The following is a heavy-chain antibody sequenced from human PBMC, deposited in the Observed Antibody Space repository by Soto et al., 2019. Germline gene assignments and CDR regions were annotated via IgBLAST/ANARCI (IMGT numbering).Heavy chain of an antibody. Sequence: QITLKESGPTLVKPTQTLTLTCTFSGFSLTTNGMGVGWIRQPPGKALEWLGIIYWDDDNRYSPSLKSRLTIPKDTSKTQVVLTLTNMDPVDTATYYCTPRRCVRGFTPDLDVWGKGATVTVSS. J-gene: IGHJ6*03. V-gene: IGHV2-5*02. D-gene: IGHD3-10*02. CDR3: TPRRCVRGFTPDLDV. CDR2: IYWDDDN. CDR1: GFSLTTNGMG.